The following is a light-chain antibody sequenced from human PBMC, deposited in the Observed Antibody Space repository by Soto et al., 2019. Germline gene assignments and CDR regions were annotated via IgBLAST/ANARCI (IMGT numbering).Light chain of an antibody. V-gene: IGLV2-14*01. CDR2: DVS. J-gene: IGLJ2*01. Sequence: QSALTQPASVSGSPGQSITVSCTGTSSDVGGYNYVSWYQQPPGKAPKVMIYDVSNRPSGVSNRFSGSKSGNTASLTISGLQAEDEADYYCSSYTSNNSVVFGGGTKLTVL. CDR1: SSDVGGYNY. CDR3: SSYTSNNSVV.